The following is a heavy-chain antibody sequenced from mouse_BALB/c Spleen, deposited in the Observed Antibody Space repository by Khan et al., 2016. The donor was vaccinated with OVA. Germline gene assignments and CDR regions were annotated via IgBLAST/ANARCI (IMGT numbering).Heavy chain of an antibody. D-gene: IGHD1-1*01. CDR1: GYSFTGYY. V-gene: IGHV1S34*01. J-gene: IGHJ3*01. CDR3: ARWDYCGSSSFAY. Sequence: LVKTGASVKISCKASGYSFTGYYMHWVKQSHGKSLVWIGYISCYNVSTTYNQKFKGKATFTVETYSSTVYMPFTILSSEDSAVYYCARWDYCGSSSFAYWGQGTLVTVSA. CDR2: ISCYNVST.